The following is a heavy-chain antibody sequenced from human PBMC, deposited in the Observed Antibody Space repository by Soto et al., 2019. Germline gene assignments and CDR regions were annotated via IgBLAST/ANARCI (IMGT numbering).Heavy chain of an antibody. CDR3: AKLGGSSDY. J-gene: IGHJ4*02. CDR1: GFTFSSYG. Sequence: QVQLVESGGGVVQPGRSLRLSCAASGFTFSSYGMHWVRQAPGKGLEWVAVISYDGSNKYYADSVKGRFTISRDNSKNTLYMQMNSLRDEDTAVYYCAKLGGSSDYWGQGTLVTVSS. V-gene: IGHV3-30*18. CDR2: ISYDGSNK. D-gene: IGHD1-26*01.